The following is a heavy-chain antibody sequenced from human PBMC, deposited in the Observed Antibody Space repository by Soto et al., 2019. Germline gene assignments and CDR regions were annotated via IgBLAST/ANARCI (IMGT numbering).Heavy chain of an antibody. CDR2: INHSGST. CDR1: GGSFSGYY. V-gene: IGHV4-34*01. Sequence: LSLTCAVYGGSFSGYYWSWIRQPPGKGLEWIGEINHSGSTNYNPSLKSRVTISVDTSKNQFSLKLSSVTAADTAVYYCMLGSGWKDFDYWGQGTLVTVSS. CDR3: MLGSGWKDFDY. D-gene: IGHD3-22*01. J-gene: IGHJ4*02.